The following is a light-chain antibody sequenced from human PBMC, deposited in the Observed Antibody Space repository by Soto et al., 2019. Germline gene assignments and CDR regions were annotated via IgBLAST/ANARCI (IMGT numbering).Light chain of an antibody. CDR1: SSDVGGYNY. J-gene: IGLJ3*02. CDR3: CSFAGSYTYWV. V-gene: IGLV2-11*01. CDR2: DVS. Sequence: QSALTQPRSVSGSPGQSVTISCTGTSSDVGGYNYVSWYQQHPGKAPKVVIYDVSKRPSGVPDRFSGSKSGNTASLTIFGLQAEDEADYYCCSFAGSYTYWVFGGGTELTVL.